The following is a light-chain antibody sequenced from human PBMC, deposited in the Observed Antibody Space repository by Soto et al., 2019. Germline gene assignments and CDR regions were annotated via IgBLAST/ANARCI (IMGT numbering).Light chain of an antibody. CDR1: QTVTNY. CDR2: STS. J-gene: IGKJ1*01. V-gene: IGKV1-39*01. Sequence: DIQMTQSPSSLSAAVGDRVTITCRASQTVTNYLYWYHQQPGRAPKLLIHSTSTLQTEVPSRFSGSGSGTDFTLTINSLQPEDFGTYYCQHYYGYSWTFGKGTKVDIK. CDR3: QHYYGYSWT.